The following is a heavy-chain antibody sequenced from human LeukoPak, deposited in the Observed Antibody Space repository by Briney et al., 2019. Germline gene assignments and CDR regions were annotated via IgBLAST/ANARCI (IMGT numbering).Heavy chain of an antibody. D-gene: IGHD3-22*01. Sequence: PGGSLRLSCAASGFTFSNYSMNWVRQAPGKGLEWVSSISSSSNYIYYADSVKGRFTISRDNAKNSLYLQMNSLRAEDTAVYYCARCDIVYYYESGGLLPRGYFDYWGQGTLVTVSS. V-gene: IGHV3-21*04. CDR2: ISSSSNYI. CDR3: ARCDIVYYYESGGLLPRGYFDY. CDR1: GFTFSNYS. J-gene: IGHJ4*02.